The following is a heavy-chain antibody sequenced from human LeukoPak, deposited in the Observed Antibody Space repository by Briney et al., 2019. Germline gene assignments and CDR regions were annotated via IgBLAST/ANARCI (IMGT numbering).Heavy chain of an antibody. CDR1: GFTFSSYN. J-gene: IGHJ3*02. CDR2: ISFSSTTI. V-gene: IGHV3-48*01. CDR3: ARVLYDAFDI. Sequence: GGSLRLSCETSGFTFSSYNMNWVRQAPGKGLEWISYISFSSTTIYYADSVKGRFTFSRDNAKNSLYLQMNSLRAEDTAVYYCARVLYDAFDIWGQGTMVTVSS.